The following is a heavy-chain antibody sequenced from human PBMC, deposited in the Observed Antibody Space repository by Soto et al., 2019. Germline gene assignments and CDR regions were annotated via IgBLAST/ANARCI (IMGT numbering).Heavy chain of an antibody. CDR1: GGTFSDYY. Sequence: KTGETLSLTCAVYGGTFSDYYRSWIRQPPGKGLECVGEINHSGSTNYNPALEKRGTLLLNTSKNQFSLKLIFVTTADAAVDYCWRGARRAVLRSLEWLLHDDFDIWGQGTMVTVS. V-gene: IGHV4-34*01. D-gene: IGHD3-3*01. CDR3: WRGARRAVLRSLEWLLHDDFDI. CDR2: INHSGST. J-gene: IGHJ3*02.